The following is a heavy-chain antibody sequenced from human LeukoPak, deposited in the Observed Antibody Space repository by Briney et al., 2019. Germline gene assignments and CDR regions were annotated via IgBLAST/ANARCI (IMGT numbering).Heavy chain of an antibody. CDR3: ARETLIKYSSGWVGAAFDI. CDR1: GFTFSDYY. D-gene: IGHD6-19*01. CDR2: ISSSGSTI. Sequence: GGSLRLSCAVSGFTFSDYYMSWIRQAPGKGLEWVLYISSSGSTIYYADSVKGRFTISRDNAKNSLYLQTNSLRAEDTAVYYCARETLIKYSSGWVGAAFDIWGQGTMVTVSS. V-gene: IGHV3-11*04. J-gene: IGHJ3*02.